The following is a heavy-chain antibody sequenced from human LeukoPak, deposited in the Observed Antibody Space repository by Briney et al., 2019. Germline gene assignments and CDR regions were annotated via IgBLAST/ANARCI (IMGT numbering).Heavy chain of an antibody. Sequence: PGGSLRLSCAASGFTFSNYVMSWVRQAPGKGLEWVSGISGSGDSTYYADSVKGRFTISRDNSKNTLYLQMNSLRAEDTAVYYCAKTGGPWDWGQGALVTVSS. CDR2: ISGSGDST. V-gene: IGHV3-23*01. D-gene: IGHD7-27*01. CDR3: AKTGGPWD. J-gene: IGHJ4*02. CDR1: GFTFSNYV.